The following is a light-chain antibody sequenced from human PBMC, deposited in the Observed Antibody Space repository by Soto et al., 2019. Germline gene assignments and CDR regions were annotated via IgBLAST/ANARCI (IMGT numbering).Light chain of an antibody. Sequence: DIQMTQSPSSLSASVGDRVTIICRASQDITNYLNWYQQKPGKAPKLLIHDSSNLETGVPSRFSESGSGTYFSFTISSLQTEDIATYYCQQFDTLPLTFGQGPRLEIK. CDR3: QQFDTLPLT. J-gene: IGKJ5*01. CDR1: QDITNY. V-gene: IGKV1-33*01. CDR2: DSS.